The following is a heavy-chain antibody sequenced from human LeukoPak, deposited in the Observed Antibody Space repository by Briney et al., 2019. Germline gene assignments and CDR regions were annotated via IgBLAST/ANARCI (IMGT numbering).Heavy chain of an antibody. CDR2: ISSSSSYI. CDR1: GFTFSSYS. Sequence: PGGSLRLSCAASGFTFSSYSMNWVRQAPGKGLEWVSSISSSSSYIYYADSVKGRFTISRDNAKNSLYLQMNSLRAEDTAVYYCARPPPGGGWLGELFHTVDYYYYYMDVWGKGTTVTVSS. CDR3: ARPPPGGGWLGELFHTVDYYYYYMDV. D-gene: IGHD3-10*01. J-gene: IGHJ6*03. V-gene: IGHV3-21*01.